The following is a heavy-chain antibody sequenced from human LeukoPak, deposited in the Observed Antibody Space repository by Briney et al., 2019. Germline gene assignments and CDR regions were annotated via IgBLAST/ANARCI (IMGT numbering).Heavy chain of an antibody. J-gene: IGHJ5*02. D-gene: IGHD2/OR15-2a*01. CDR2: TYYRSKWYN. V-gene: IGHV6-1*01. CDR3: ARYNRLTSYGNWFDP. Sequence: SQTLSLTFAISGDSVPSSNAAWGWIRQSPSRGLEWLGRTYYRSKWYNDYAVSVKGRVTVTPDTSKNQFSLQLNSVTPEDTAVYYCARYNRLTSYGNWFDPWREGTLVTVSS. CDR1: GDSVPSSNAA.